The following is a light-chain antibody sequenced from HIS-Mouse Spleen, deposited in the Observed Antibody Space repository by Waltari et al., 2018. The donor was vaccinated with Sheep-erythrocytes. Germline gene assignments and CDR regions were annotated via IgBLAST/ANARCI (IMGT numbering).Light chain of an antibody. V-gene: IGLV2-23*01. CDR1: SSDAGSYNL. J-gene: IGLJ3*02. CDR3: CSYAGSSTPWV. Sequence: QSALTQPASVSGSPGQSITISCTGTSSDAGSYNLVPWYQPHPGKAPKLMIYEGSKRPSGVSNRFSGSKSGNTASLTISGLQAEDEADYYCCSYAGSSTPWVFGGGTKLTVL. CDR2: EGS.